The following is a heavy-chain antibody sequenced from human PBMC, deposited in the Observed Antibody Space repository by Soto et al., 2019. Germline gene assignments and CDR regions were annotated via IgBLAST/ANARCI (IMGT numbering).Heavy chain of an antibody. V-gene: IGHV4-4*02. J-gene: IGHJ4*02. D-gene: IGHD3-10*01. Sequence: QVQLQESGPGLVTPSGTLSVTCAVSSGSISSSYWWSWVRQPPGERLEWIGEIHHSGDTNYNPSLESRVTISVDKSKNQFSLRLSSVTAADTAVYYCARIDYGSGSDYNFDYWGQGTLATVSS. CDR2: IHHSGDT. CDR3: ARIDYGSGSDYNFDY. CDR1: SGSISSSYW.